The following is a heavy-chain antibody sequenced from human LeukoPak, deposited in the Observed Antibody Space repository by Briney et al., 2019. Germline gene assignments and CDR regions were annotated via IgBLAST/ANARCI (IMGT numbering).Heavy chain of an antibody. CDR2: IYYTGNT. Sequence: TLRSLSLTCAVSGDSVSTTNWWSWVRQTPGKGLEWIGEIYYTGNTNYSPSLRSRVNMSVDKPNNQFSLTLTSVTAADTAVYYCARERWGVVAASTYYYFYIDVWGKGTAVTVSS. CDR3: ARERWGVVAASTYYYFYIDV. D-gene: IGHD2-15*01. CDR1: GDSVSTTNW. V-gene: IGHV4-4*03. J-gene: IGHJ6*03.